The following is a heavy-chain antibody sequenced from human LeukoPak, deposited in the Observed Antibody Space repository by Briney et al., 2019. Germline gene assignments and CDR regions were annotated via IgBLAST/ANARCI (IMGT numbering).Heavy chain of an antibody. J-gene: IGHJ2*01. CDR1: GGSISSYY. CDR3: ARDATDANWYFDL. V-gene: IGHV4-59*01. D-gene: IGHD2-15*01. CDR2: IYYSGST. Sequence: PSETLSLTCTVSGGSISSYYWSWIRQPPGKGLEWIGNIYYSGSTNYNSSLKSRVTISIDRSKNQFSLKLNSVTAADTAVYYRARDATDANWYFDLWGRGTLVTVSS.